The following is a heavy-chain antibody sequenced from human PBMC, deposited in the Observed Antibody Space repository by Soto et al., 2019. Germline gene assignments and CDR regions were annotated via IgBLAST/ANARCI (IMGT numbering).Heavy chain of an antibody. V-gene: IGHV1-69*13. CDR1: GGTFSSYA. D-gene: IGHD3-22*01. Sequence: ASVKVSCKASGGTFSSYAISWVRQAPGQRLEWMGGIIPIFGTANYAQKFQGRVTITADESTSTAYMELSSLRSEDTAVYYCARSSGYSSPFDYWGQGTLVTVSS. J-gene: IGHJ4*02. CDR2: IIPIFGTA. CDR3: ARSSGYSSPFDY.